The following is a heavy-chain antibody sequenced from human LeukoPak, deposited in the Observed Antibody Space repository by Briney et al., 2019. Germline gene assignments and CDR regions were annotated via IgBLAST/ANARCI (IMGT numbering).Heavy chain of an antibody. CDR3: ARTSATGGTYFDY. CDR2: IYSSGTT. CDR1: GGSISSYC. J-gene: IGHJ4*02. V-gene: IGHV4-4*07. D-gene: IGHD1-26*01. Sequence: SSETLSLTSTVSGGSISSYCWSWIRQPAGKGLEWIGRIYSSGTTLYNPPLKSRVTLSVDTSKNHFSLKLSSVIAADTAVYYCARTSATGGTYFDYWGQGTLVTVSS.